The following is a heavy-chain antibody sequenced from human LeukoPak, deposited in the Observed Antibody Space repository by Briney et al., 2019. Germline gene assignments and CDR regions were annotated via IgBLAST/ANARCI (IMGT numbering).Heavy chain of an antibody. J-gene: IGHJ4*02. Sequence: ASVKVSCKASGYTFTGYYMHGVRQAPGQGLEWMGWINPNSGGTNYAQKFQGRVTMPRDTSISTAYMELSRLRPDDTAVYYCARGYCSSTSCYHNYFDYWGQGTLVTVSS. D-gene: IGHD2-2*01. V-gene: IGHV1-2*02. CDR2: INPNSGGT. CDR3: ARGYCSSTSCYHNYFDY. CDR1: GYTFTGYY.